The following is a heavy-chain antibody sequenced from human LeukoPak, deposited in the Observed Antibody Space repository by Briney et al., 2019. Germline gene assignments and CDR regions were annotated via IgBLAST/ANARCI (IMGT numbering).Heavy chain of an antibody. D-gene: IGHD1-26*01. CDR1: GFTFDDYA. CDR3: AKDHSGSYYEWVFDY. Sequence: PVGSLRLSCAASGFTFDDYAMHWVRQAPGKGLEWVSLISGDGGSTYYADSVKGRFTISRDNSKNSLYLQMNSLRTEDTALYYCAKDHSGSYYEWVFDYWGQGTLVTVSS. V-gene: IGHV3-43*02. CDR2: ISGDGGST. J-gene: IGHJ4*02.